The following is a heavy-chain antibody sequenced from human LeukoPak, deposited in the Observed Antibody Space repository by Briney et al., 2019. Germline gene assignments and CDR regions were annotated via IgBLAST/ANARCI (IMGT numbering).Heavy chain of an antibody. D-gene: IGHD3-22*01. CDR3: ARQYYDNTGYYYFDY. CDR1: GASITGSSYY. V-gene: IGHV4-39*01. CDR2: MYYSGST. Sequence: SETLSLTCTVSGASITGSSYYWGWIRQPPGKGLEWIGSMYYSGSTYYKTSLKSRVTISADTSKNKFSLELSSVTAADTAVYYCARQYYDNTGYYYFDYWGQGTLVTVSS. J-gene: IGHJ4*02.